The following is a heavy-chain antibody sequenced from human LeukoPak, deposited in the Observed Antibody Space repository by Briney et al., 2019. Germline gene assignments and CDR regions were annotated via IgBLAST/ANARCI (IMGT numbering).Heavy chain of an antibody. Sequence: PSETLSLTCTVSGGSISSSSYYWGWIRQPPGKGLERIGSIYYSGSTYHNPSLKSRVTISVDASKNQFSLKLSSVTAADTAVYYCAELERPFGGFSVGAWGQGTLVTVSS. J-gene: IGHJ4*02. CDR3: AELERPFGGFSVGA. D-gene: IGHD3-16*01. V-gene: IGHV4-39*01. CDR2: IYYSGST. CDR1: GGSISSSSYY.